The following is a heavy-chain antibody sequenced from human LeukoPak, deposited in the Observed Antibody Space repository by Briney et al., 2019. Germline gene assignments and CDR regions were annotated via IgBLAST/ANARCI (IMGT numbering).Heavy chain of an antibody. D-gene: IGHD2-2*01. J-gene: IGHJ4*02. CDR2: IYYSGST. V-gene: IGHV4-59*01. CDR1: GGSISSYY. CDR3: ARGVVVPALLYYFDY. Sequence: SETLSLTCTVSGGSISSYYWSWIRQPPGKGLEWIGYIYYSGSTNYNPSLKSRVTISVDTSKNQFSLKLSSVTAADTAVYYCARGVVVPALLYYFDYWGQGTLVTVSS.